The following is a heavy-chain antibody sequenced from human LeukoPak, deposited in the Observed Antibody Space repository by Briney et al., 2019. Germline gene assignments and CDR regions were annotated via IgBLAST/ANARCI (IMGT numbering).Heavy chain of an antibody. CDR2: IYYTTGST. CDR3: ARFVKAEDYIDY. CDR1: GGSISSYY. Sequence: SETLSLTCTVSGGSISSYYWSWIRQPPGKGLEWIGSIYYTTGSTYYNPSLKSRATISVDTSKNQFSLSLTAADTAVYYCARFVKAEDYIDYWGQGILVTVSA. V-gene: IGHV4-59*12. J-gene: IGHJ4*02.